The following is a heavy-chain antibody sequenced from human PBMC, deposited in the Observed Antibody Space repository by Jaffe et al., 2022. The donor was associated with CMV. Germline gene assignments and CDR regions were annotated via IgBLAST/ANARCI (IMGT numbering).Heavy chain of an antibody. CDR1: GFTFSNYW. V-gene: IGHV3-7*03. CDR3: GRGYCSGGSCSRPIDY. Sequence: EVHLVESGGGLVQPGGSLRLSCATSGFTFSNYWMSWVRQAPGKGLEWVATIKEDGSEKYYVDSVKGRVTISRDNAKNSLYVQMNSLRAEDTGVYYCGRGYCSGGSCSRPIDYWGQGTLVTVSS. J-gene: IGHJ4*02. CDR2: IKEDGSEK. D-gene: IGHD2-15*01.